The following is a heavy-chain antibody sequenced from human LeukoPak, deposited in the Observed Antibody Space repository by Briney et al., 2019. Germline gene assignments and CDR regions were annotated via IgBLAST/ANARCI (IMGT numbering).Heavy chain of an antibody. J-gene: IGHJ5*02. V-gene: IGHV1-69*13. CDR3: AREEYYDILTGYSYNWFDP. CDR2: IIPIFGTA. Sequence: SVKVSCKASGGTFSSYAISWVRQAPGQGLEWMGGIIPIFGTANYAQKFQGRVTITADESTSTAYMELSSLRSEDTAVYYCAREEYYDILTGYSYNWFDPWGQGTLVTVSS. D-gene: IGHD3-9*01. CDR1: GGTFSSYA.